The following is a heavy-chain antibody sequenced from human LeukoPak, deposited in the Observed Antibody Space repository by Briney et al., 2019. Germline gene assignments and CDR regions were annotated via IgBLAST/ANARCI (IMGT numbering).Heavy chain of an antibody. V-gene: IGHV3-7*01. D-gene: IGHD3-3*01. Sequence: PGGSLRLSCAASGFTFSTYWMAWVRQAPGKGLEWVAHIKQDGGEKYYVDSVKGRFTISRDSAKNSVYLQMNSLRAEDTAVYYCARDRNDFWSGYFDYWGQGTLVTVSS. CDR1: GFTFSTYW. J-gene: IGHJ4*02. CDR2: IKQDGGEK. CDR3: ARDRNDFWSGYFDY.